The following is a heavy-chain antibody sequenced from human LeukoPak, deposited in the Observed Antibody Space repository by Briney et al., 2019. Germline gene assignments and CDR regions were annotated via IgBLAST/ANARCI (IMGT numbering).Heavy chain of an antibody. CDR2: IRYDGSNK. V-gene: IGHV3-30*02. J-gene: IGHJ4*02. CDR3: AKPTYYYGSGSYRGPRNYFDY. Sequence: GGSLRLSSAASGFTFSRYGMHWVRQAPGKGLEWVAVIRYDGSNKYYADSVKGRFTISRDNSKNTLYLQMNSLRAEDTAVYYCAKPTYYYGSGSYRGPRNYFDYWGQGTLVTVSS. D-gene: IGHD3-10*01. CDR1: GFTFSRYG.